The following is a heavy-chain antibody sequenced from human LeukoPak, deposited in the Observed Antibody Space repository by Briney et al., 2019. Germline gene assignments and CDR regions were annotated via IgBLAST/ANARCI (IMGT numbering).Heavy chain of an antibody. CDR1: GGSISSYY. V-gene: IGHV4-59*01. CDR2: IYYSGST. CDR3: AREYSGYVPYFDY. D-gene: IGHD5-12*01. J-gene: IGHJ4*02. Sequence: PSETLSLTCTVSGGSISSYYWSWIRQPPGKGLEWIGYIYYSGSTNYNPSLKSRVTLSVDTSKNQFSLKLSSVTAADTAVYYCAREYSGYVPYFDYWGQGTLVTVSS.